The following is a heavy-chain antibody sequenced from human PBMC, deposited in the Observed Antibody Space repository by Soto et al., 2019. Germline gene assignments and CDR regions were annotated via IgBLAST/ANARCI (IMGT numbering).Heavy chain of an antibody. Sequence: SETLSLTCTVSGGSISSYYWGWIRQPPGKGLEWIGSIYYSGSTYYNPSLKSRVTISVDTSKNQFSLKLSSVTAADTAVYYCARHYGDTAMVYFDYWGQGTLVTVSS. V-gene: IGHV4-39*01. CDR2: IYYSGST. CDR3: ARHYGDTAMVYFDY. CDR1: GGSISSYY. D-gene: IGHD5-18*01. J-gene: IGHJ4*02.